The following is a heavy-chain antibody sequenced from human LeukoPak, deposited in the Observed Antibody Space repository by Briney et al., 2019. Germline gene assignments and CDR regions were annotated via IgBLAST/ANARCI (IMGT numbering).Heavy chain of an antibody. J-gene: IGHJ4*02. D-gene: IGHD6-13*01. CDR3: ASEAAVVDY. CDR2: ISGSGSAT. CDR1: GFTYRNYE. V-gene: IGHV3-48*03. Sequence: PGGSLRLSCAASGFTYRNYEMNWVRQAPGKGLEWVAYISGSGSATFYADSVKGRFTISRDNAKNSLYLQMNSLRAEDTAVYYCASEAAVVDYWGQGTLVTVSS.